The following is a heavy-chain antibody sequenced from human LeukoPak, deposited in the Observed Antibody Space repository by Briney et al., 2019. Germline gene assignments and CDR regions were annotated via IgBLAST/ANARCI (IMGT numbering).Heavy chain of an antibody. D-gene: IGHD3-3*01. CDR3: AKRIYDFWSGYYRRAENHFDY. J-gene: IGHJ4*02. Sequence: GGSLRLSFSASGFTFSSYAMSWVRQAPGKGLEWVSAISGSGGSTYYTDSAKGRFTISRDNYKNTLFLQMNSLRAEDTAVYYCAKRIYDFWSGYYRRAENHFDYWGQGTLVTVSS. CDR2: ISGSGGST. V-gene: IGHV3-23*01. CDR1: GFTFSSYA.